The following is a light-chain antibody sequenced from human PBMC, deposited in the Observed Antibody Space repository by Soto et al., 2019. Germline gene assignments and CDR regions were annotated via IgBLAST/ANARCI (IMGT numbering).Light chain of an antibody. Sequence: EIVLTQSPGTLSLSAGKRATLSCRASQSVSSTYLAWYQKKPGQATRLLIYGASSRGTGIPDRFSGSGSGTDFTLTISRLEPEDVAVYYCQQYGSAQITFGQGTKVDIK. J-gene: IGKJ1*01. CDR1: QSVSSTY. CDR2: GAS. V-gene: IGKV3-20*01. CDR3: QQYGSAQIT.